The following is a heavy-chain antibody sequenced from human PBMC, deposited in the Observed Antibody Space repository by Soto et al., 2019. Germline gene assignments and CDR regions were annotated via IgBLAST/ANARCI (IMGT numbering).Heavy chain of an antibody. D-gene: IGHD3-10*01. CDR3: TTAREGSVVYYGMDV. V-gene: IGHV3-15*07. J-gene: IGHJ6*02. Sequence: PGGSLRLSCAASGFTFSNAWMNWVRQAPGKGLEWVGRIKSKTDGGTTDYAAPVKGRFTISRDDSKNTLYLQMNSLKTEDTAVYYCTTAREGSVVYYGMDVWGQGTTVTVSS. CDR2: IKSKTDGGTT. CDR1: GFTFSNAW.